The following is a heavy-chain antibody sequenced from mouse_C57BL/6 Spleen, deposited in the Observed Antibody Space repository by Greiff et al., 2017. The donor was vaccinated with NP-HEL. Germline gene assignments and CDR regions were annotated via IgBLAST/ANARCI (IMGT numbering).Heavy chain of an antibody. Sequence: EVKLMESGGDLVKPGGSLKLSCAASGFTFSSYGMSWVRQTPDKRLEWVATISSGGSYTYYPDSVKGRFTISRDNAKNTLYLQMSSLKSEDTAMYYCARNRDYYFDYWGQGTTLTVSS. CDR3: ARNRDYYFDY. J-gene: IGHJ2*01. CDR2: ISSGGSYT. D-gene: IGHD2-4*01. V-gene: IGHV5-6*01. CDR1: GFTFSSYG.